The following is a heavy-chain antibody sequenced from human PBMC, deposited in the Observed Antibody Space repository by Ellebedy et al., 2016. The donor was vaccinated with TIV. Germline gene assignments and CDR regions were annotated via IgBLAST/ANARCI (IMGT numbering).Heavy chain of an antibody. V-gene: IGHV4-39*02. D-gene: IGHD6-19*01. CDR1: GGSISSGGDY. CDR2: ISYIGGT. Sequence: MPSETLSLTCTVSGGSISSGGDYWGWIRQPPGKGLEWIGTISYIGGTYYNPSLKSRLTMSVDTSKNQFSLKLSSVTAADTAVYYCARESSVAPGDWFDPWGQGTLVTVSS. CDR3: ARESSVAPGDWFDP. J-gene: IGHJ5*02.